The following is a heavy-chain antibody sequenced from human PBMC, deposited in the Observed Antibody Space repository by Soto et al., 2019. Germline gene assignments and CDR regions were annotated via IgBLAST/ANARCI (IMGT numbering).Heavy chain of an antibody. CDR3: VRYKAPDSSRWNNRHCGY. V-gene: IGHV3-30-3*01. CDR1: GFTFSSYA. Sequence: PGGSLRLSCAASGFTFSSYAMHWVRQAPGKGLEWVAVTSYDGSNKYYADSVKGRFTISRDNSKTLYLQMNSLRAEDTAVYYCVRYKAPDSSRWNNRHCGYWGKVSRGSITS. D-gene: IGHD6-13*01. CDR2: TSYDGSNK. J-gene: IGHJ4*02.